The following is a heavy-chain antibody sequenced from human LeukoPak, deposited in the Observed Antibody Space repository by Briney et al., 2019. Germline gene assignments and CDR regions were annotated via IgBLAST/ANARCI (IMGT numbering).Heavy chain of an antibody. CDR1: GFTFSSYT. J-gene: IGHJ6*03. V-gene: IGHV3-21*01. CDR2: ISDSSSYI. CDR3: ARVSSRPYSHYYMDV. D-gene: IGHD2-15*01. Sequence: GGSLRLSCAASGFTFSSYTMNWVRQAPGKGLEWVSSISDSSSYIYYADSVEGRSTISRDNANNSLYLQMNSLRAEDTAVYYCARVSSRPYSHYYMDVWGKGTTVTVSS.